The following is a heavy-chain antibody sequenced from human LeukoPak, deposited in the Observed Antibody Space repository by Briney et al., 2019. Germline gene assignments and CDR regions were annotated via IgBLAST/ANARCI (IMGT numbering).Heavy chain of an antibody. Sequence: PSETLSLTCTVSGGSISSYYWSWIRQPPGKGLEWIGYIYYSGSTNYNPSLKSRVTISVDTSKNQFSLKLTSVTAADTAVYYCAREPRGDFWSGSHSHWFDPWGQGTLVTVSS. V-gene: IGHV4-59*01. D-gene: IGHD3-3*01. CDR1: GGSISSYY. CDR2: IYYSGST. CDR3: AREPRGDFWSGSHSHWFDP. J-gene: IGHJ5*02.